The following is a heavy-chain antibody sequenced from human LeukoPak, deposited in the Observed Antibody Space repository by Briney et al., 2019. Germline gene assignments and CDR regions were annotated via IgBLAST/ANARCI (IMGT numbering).Heavy chain of an antibody. V-gene: IGHV1-2*02. D-gene: IGHD3-9*01. CDR3: ARGRYDILTLGDY. J-gene: IGHJ4*02. CDR1: GYTFTGYY. Sequence: ASVTVSCTASGYTFTGYYMHWVRQAPGQGLEWMGWINPNSGGTNYAQKFQGRVTMTRDTSISTAYMELSRLRSDDTAVYYCARGRYDILTLGDYWGQGTLVTVSS. CDR2: INPNSGGT.